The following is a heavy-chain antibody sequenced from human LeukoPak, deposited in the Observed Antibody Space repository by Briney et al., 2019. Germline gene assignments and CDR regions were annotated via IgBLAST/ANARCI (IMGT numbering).Heavy chain of an antibody. D-gene: IGHD6-13*01. CDR1: GGSISSYY. J-gene: IGHJ4*02. CDR3: ARGGIAAYFDY. CDR2: INHSGST. Sequence: SETLSLTCTVSGGSISSYYWSWIRQPPGKGLEWIGEINHSGSTNYNPSLKSRVTISVDTSKNQFSLKLSSVTAADTAVYYCARGGIAAYFDYWGQGTLVTVSS. V-gene: IGHV4-34*01.